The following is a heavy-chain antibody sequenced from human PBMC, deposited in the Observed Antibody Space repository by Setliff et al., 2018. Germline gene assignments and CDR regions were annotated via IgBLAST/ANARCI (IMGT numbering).Heavy chain of an antibody. CDR3: AGSLGGFDY. V-gene: IGHV4-34*01. CDR2: INHSGST. Sequence: SETLSLTCAVYGGSFSGYYWSWIRQPPGKGLEWIGEINHSGSTNYNPSFKSRVTISVDTSKNQFSLKLSSVTAADTAVYYCAGSLGGFDYWGQGTLVTVSS. J-gene: IGHJ4*02. D-gene: IGHD3-16*01. CDR1: GGSFSGYY.